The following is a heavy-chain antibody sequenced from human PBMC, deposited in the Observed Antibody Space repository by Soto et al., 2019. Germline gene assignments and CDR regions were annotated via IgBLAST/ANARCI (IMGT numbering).Heavy chain of an antibody. D-gene: IGHD5-18*01. CDR1: GCRFTSYW. V-gene: IGHV5-10-1*01. J-gene: IGHJ6*02. CDR2: IDPSDSYT. CDR3: ARTSMQSRGYSYGHGGMDV. Sequence: GESRKISCKGSGCRFTSYWIRWVRHMPGKGLEWMGRIDPSDSYTNYSPSFQGHVTISADKSISTAYLQWSSLKASDTAMYYCARTSMQSRGYSYGHGGMDVWGQGTTVTVSS.